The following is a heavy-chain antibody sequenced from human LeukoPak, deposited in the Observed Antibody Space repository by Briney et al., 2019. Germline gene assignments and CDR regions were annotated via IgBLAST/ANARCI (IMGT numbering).Heavy chain of an antibody. V-gene: IGHV3-21*01. CDR2: ISSSSSYI. J-gene: IGHJ4*02. CDR3: ARDLRAQRRDQLIEGIIDY. Sequence: PGGSLRLSCAASGFTFSSYSMNWVRQAPGKGLEWVSSISSSSSYIYYADSVKGRFTISRDNAKNSLYLQMNSLRAEDTAVYYCARDLRAQRRDQLIEGIIDYWGQGTLVTVSS. D-gene: IGHD2-2*01. CDR1: GFTFSSYS.